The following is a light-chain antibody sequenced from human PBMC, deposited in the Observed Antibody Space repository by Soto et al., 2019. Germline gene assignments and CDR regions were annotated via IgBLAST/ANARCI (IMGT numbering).Light chain of an antibody. J-gene: IGKJ5*01. CDR1: QSISSN. Sequence: EIVMTQSPATLSVSPGERATLSCRASQSISSNLAWYRQKPGQAPRLLIYGASSRATGIPDRFSGSGSGTDFTLTISRLEPEDFAVYYCQQYGYSPITFGQGTRLEIK. CDR2: GAS. V-gene: IGKV3-20*01. CDR3: QQYGYSPIT.